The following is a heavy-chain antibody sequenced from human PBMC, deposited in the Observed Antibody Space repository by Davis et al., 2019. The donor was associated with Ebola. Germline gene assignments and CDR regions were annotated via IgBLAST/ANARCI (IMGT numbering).Heavy chain of an antibody. D-gene: IGHD5-24*01. CDR1: GVSFSDSY. CDR2: INHSGGT. CDR3: ARRWLQSSGEFDY. V-gene: IGHV4-34*01. Sequence: PSETLSLTCSVYGVSFSDSYYSWIRLPPGKGLEWIGEINHSGGTNYNPSLESRLTMSVDTSKNHFSLKLNSVTATDTAVYYCARRWLQSSGEFDYWGQGTLVTVSS. J-gene: IGHJ4*02.